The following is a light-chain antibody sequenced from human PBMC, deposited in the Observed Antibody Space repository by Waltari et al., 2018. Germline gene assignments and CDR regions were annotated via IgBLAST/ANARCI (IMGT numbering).Light chain of an antibody. CDR1: SSDVGGHDY. CDR3: SSYSTSSSLIL. CDR2: DVN. J-gene: IGLJ2*01. V-gene: IGLV2-14*03. Sequence: QSALSQPASVSGSPRQSITISCTGASSDVGGHDYVSWYQQHPGKAPKLIIRDVNNRPSGVSNRFSGSKSGNTASLTISGLQAEDEADYYCSSYSTSSSLILFGEGTKVTVL.